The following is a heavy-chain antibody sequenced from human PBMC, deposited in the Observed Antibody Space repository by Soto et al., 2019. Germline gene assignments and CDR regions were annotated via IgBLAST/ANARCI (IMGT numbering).Heavy chain of an antibody. CDR2: IYNEGNT. V-gene: IGHV3-66*01. J-gene: IGHJ4*02. CDR1: GFTVSTNY. Sequence: EVQLVESGGGLVQPGGSLRLSCAVSGFTVSTNYMSWVRQAPGKGLECVSIIYNEGNTYYADSVKGRFTTSRDSAQNTLYLQMDNLRVDDTAVYHCARDSSYYGSGRGVLDYWGPGTLVTVSS. D-gene: IGHD3-10*01. CDR3: ARDSSYYGSGRGVLDY.